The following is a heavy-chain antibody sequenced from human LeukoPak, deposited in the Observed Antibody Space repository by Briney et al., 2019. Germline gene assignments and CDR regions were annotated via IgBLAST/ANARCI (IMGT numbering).Heavy chain of an antibody. CDR3: AKDQQGLPYYFDY. CDR2: IWYDGSNK. Sequence: TGGSLRLSCAASGFTFSTSGMHWVRQAPGKGLEWVAVIWYDGSNKHYAESVKGRFTISRDNSKNTLYLQMNSLRAEDTAVYYCAKDQQGLPYYFDYWGQGTLVTVSS. J-gene: IGHJ4*02. V-gene: IGHV3-33*06. CDR1: GFTFSTSG. D-gene: IGHD6-13*01.